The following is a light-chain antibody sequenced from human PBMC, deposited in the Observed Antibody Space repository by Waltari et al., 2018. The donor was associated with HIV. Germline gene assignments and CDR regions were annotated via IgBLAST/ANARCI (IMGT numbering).Light chain of an antibody. V-gene: IGLV3-25*03. CDR1: VLPKQS. CDR3: QAADSSGTYAV. CDR2: KDS. Sequence: SYELTQPPSVSVSPGQTARITCSGDVLPKQSAYWYQQKPGQAPVVVISKDSERPSGIPERFSGSSSGTTVTLTISGVQAEDEADYYCQAADSSGTYAVFGGGTQLTVL. J-gene: IGLJ7*01.